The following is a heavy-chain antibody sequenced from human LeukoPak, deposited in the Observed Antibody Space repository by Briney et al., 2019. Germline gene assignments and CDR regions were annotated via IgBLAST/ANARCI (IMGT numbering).Heavy chain of an antibody. CDR1: GFTFSSYE. CDR3: AKLSSSWYEGWFDP. V-gene: IGHV3-23*01. CDR2: ISGSGGST. J-gene: IGHJ5*02. Sequence: GGSLRLSCAASGFTFSSYEMNWVRQAPGKGLEWVSAISGSGGSTYYADSVKGRFTISRDNSKNTLYLQMNSLRAEDTAVYYCAKLSSSWYEGWFDPWGQGTLVTVSS. D-gene: IGHD6-13*01.